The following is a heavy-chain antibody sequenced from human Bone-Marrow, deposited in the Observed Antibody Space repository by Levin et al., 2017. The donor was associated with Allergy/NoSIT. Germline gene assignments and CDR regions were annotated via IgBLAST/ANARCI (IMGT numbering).Heavy chain of an antibody. CDR1: GLSFSRFF. J-gene: IGHJ4*02. V-gene: IGHV3-23*01. CDR3: ASYSQSSPLDD. CDR2: ISYGGDKT. Sequence: GESLKISCAASGLSFSRFFMNWVRQVPGKGLEWVSAISYGGDKTYYADSVKGRFTISRDNSNNTLFLQMNSPRADDTATYYCASYSQSSPLDDWGQGTLVTVSS. D-gene: IGHD2-15*01.